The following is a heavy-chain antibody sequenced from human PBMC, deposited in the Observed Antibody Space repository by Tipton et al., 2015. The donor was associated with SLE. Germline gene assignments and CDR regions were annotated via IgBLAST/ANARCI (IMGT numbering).Heavy chain of an antibody. J-gene: IGHJ6*02. V-gene: IGHV3-48*03. Sequence: SLRLSCAASGFTFSNFEMHWVRQAPGKGLEWTAYISSGGYSTHYADSVKGRFTISRDNGKSSLSLQMNSLRVEDTAMYYCAKDHGGITMIVPADYGMDVWGQGTTVTVSS. CDR2: ISSGGYST. CDR1: GFTFSNFE. CDR3: AKDHGGITMIVPADYGMDV. D-gene: IGHD3-22*01.